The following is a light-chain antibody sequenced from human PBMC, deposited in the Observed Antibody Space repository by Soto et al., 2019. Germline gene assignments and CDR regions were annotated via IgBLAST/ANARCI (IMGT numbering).Light chain of an antibody. CDR2: AAS. CDR3: QQSYTTPRD. Sequence: DIQMTQSPSSLSASVGDRVTITCRASQSISSSLNWYQQKPGKAPELLIYAASSLHTGVPSRFSGSGSGTDFTLTISSLQPEDFATYYCQQSYTTPRDFGQGTRLEMK. V-gene: IGKV1-39*01. CDR1: QSISSS. J-gene: IGKJ5*01.